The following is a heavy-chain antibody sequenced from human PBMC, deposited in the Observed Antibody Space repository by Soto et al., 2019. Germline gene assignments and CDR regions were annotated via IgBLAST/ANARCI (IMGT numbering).Heavy chain of an antibody. CDR3: ARGWLDIVATIGPRDYYYGMDV. V-gene: IGHV1-69*02. J-gene: IGHJ6*02. CDR1: GGTFSSYT. Sequence: QVQLVQSGAEVKKPGSSVKVSCKASGGTFSSYTISWVRQAPGQGLEWMGRIIPILGIANYAQKFQGRVNXXXXVQXXXKITADKATSXXYXEXXSLRSEDTGVYYCARGWLDIVATIGPRDYYYGMDVWGQGTTVTVSS. CDR2: IIPILGIA. D-gene: IGHD5-12*01.